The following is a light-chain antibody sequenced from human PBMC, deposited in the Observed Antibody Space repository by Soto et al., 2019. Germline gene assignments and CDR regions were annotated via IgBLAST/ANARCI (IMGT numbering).Light chain of an antibody. CDR1: QGIGSA. CDR3: QNFRSSAIS. CDR2: DAS. Sequence: AIQLTQSPSSLSASVGDRVSITCRASQGIGSALAWYQLKPGAAPTLLIYDASTLESGVPSRFSGSRSGADFTLTISCLQPEDFATYYCQNFRSSAISFGGGTKVEIK. V-gene: IGKV1-13*02. J-gene: IGKJ4*01.